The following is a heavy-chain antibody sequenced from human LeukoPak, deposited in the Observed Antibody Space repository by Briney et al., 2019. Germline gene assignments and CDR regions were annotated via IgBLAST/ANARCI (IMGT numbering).Heavy chain of an antibody. CDR1: GFTFSSYA. V-gene: IGHV3-30*04. Sequence: PGGSLRRSCAASGFTFSSYAMHWVRQAPGKGLEWVAVISYDGSNKYYADSVKGRFTISRDNSKNTLYLQMNSLRAEDTAVYYCARTEGIAAASRGFYYWGQGTLVTVSS. D-gene: IGHD6-13*01. CDR2: ISYDGSNK. CDR3: ARTEGIAAASRGFYY. J-gene: IGHJ4*02.